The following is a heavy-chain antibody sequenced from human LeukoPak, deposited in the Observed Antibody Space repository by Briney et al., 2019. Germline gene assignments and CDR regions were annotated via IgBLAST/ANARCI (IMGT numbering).Heavy chain of an antibody. V-gene: IGHV1-18*01. CDR3: ARVPGYSSFNYYYGLDV. Sequence: ASLKVSCKASGYTFTSFGIGWVRQAQGQGLEWMGWISTYNGNTNYAQKLQGRVTMTTDTSTSTAYMELRSLRSDDTAVYYCARVPGYSSFNYYYGLDVWGQGTTVTVSS. J-gene: IGHJ6*02. CDR1: GYTFTSFG. D-gene: IGHD6-19*01. CDR2: ISTYNGNT.